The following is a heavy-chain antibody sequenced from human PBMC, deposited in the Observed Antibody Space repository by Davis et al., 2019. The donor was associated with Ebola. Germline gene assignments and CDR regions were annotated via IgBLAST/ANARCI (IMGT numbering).Heavy chain of an antibody. D-gene: IGHD1-1*01. CDR3: ARGSPLTTYNHMDV. V-gene: IGHV4-59*11. CDR2: IYYSGST. CDR1: GGSISSHY. J-gene: IGHJ6*03. Sequence: PSETLSLTCTVSGGSISSHYWSWIRQPPGKGLEWIGYIYYSGSTNYNPSLKSRVTISVDTSKNQFSLKLSSVTAADTAVYYCARGSPLTTYNHMDVWGKGTTVTVSS.